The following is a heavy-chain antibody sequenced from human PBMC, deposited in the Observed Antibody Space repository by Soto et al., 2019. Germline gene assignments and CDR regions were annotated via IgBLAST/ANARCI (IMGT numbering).Heavy chain of an antibody. V-gene: IGHV4-34*01. D-gene: IGHD3-10*01. CDR1: GGSFSGYY. Sequence: SETLSLTCAVYGGSFSGYYWSWSRQPPGKGLEWIGEINHSGSTNYNPSLKSRVTISVDTSKNQFSLKLSSVTAADTAVYYCARCGFRGRGVWYYSYYGMDVWCQGPTVT. CDR2: INHSGST. J-gene: IGHJ6*02. CDR3: ARCGFRGRGVWYYSYYGMDV.